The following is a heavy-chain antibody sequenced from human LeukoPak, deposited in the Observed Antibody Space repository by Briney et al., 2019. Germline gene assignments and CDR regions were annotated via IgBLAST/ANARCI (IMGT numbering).Heavy chain of an antibody. CDR3: ARIGYSSATGPIDY. J-gene: IGHJ4*02. CDR1: GYSISSGYY. CDR2: IYHSGST. V-gene: IGHV4-38-2*02. Sequence: SETLSLTCTVSGYSISSGYYWGWIRQPPGKWLEWIGSIYHSGSTYYNPSLKSRVTISVDTSKNQFSLKLSSVTAADTAVYYCARIGYSSATGPIDYWGQGTLVTVSS. D-gene: IGHD6-25*01.